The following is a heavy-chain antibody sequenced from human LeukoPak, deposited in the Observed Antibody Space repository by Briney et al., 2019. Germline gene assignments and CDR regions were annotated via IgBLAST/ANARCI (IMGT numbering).Heavy chain of an antibody. CDR3: ASFKNTAGPGFDY. Sequence: ASVKVSCKASGYTFIRYYMHWVRQAPGQGLEWMGWINPNSGGTNYAQKFQGRVTMTRDRSISTAYMELSRLRSDDTAVYYCASFKNTAGPGFDYWGQGTLVTVSS. CDR2: INPNSGGT. J-gene: IGHJ4*02. D-gene: IGHD2/OR15-2a*01. CDR1: GYTFIRYY. V-gene: IGHV1-2*02.